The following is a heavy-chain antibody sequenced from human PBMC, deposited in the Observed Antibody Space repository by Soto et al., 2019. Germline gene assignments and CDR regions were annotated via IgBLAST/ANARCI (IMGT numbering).Heavy chain of an antibody. CDR3: ARDPNIVLVPAAIYYHYGMDV. J-gene: IGHJ6*02. Sequence: GGALILSCAASGFTFSSYWMSWVRQGPGKGLEGVANIKQEGSEKYYVDSVKGRFTISRDNANNSLYLQMNSLRAEDTAVYYCARDPNIVLVPAAIYYHYGMDVWGQGTMVTVSS. CDR2: IKQEGSEK. CDR1: GFTFSSYW. V-gene: IGHV3-7*01. D-gene: IGHD2-2*01.